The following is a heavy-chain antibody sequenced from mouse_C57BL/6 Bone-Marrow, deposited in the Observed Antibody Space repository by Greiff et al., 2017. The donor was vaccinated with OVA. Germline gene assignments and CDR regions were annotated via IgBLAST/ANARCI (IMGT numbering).Heavy chain of an antibody. CDR2: INPYNGGT. Sequence: EVQLQQSGPVLVKPGASVKMSCKASGYTFTDYYMNWVKQSHGKSLEWIGVINPYNGGTSYNQKFKGKATLTVDKSSSTAYMELNSLTSEDSAVYYCARRKANWDFDYWGQGTTLTVSS. D-gene: IGHD4-1*01. J-gene: IGHJ2*01. CDR3: ARRKANWDFDY. CDR1: GYTFTDYY. V-gene: IGHV1-19*01.